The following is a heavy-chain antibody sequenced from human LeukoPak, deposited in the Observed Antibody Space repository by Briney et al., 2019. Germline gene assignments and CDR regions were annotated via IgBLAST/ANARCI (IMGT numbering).Heavy chain of an antibody. CDR1: GYTFTSYG. CDR3: ASRRGGSYYYYYYMDV. J-gene: IGHJ6*03. V-gene: IGHV1-69*06. Sequence: SVKVSCKASGYTFTSYGTSWVRQAPGQGLEWMGGIIPIFGTANYAQKFQGRVTITADKSTSTAYMELSSLRSEDTAVYYCASRRGGSYYYYYYMDVWGKGTTVTVSS. CDR2: IIPIFGTA. D-gene: IGHD1-26*01.